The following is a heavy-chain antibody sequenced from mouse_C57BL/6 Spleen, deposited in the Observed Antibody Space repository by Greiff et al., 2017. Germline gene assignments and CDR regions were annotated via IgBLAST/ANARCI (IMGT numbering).Heavy chain of an antibody. CDR3: ARDGRWLDQGYDYGG. D-gene: IGHD2-2*01. V-gene: IGHV1-82*01. Sequence: VKLQESGPELVKPGASVKLSCTASGYAFSGSWMHWVKQRPGKGLEWIGRIYPGDGDTNYTGKFKGKGTLTADKASSTAYMQLSSLRSEDSAVYIGARDGRWLDQGYDYGGWGQGTTLTVSS. J-gene: IGHJ2*01. CDR1: GYAFSGSW. CDR2: IYPGDGDT.